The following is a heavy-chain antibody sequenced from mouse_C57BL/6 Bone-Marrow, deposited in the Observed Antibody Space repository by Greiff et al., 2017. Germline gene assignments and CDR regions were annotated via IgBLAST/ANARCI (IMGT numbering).Heavy chain of an antibody. CDR1: GYTFTDYN. J-gene: IGHJ3*01. CDR3: ARPFKMLPAFAY. V-gene: IGHV1-18*01. CDR2: INPNNGGT. Sequence: EVQLQQSGPELVKPGASVKIPCKASGYTFTDYNMDWVKQSHGKSLEWIGDINPNNGGTIYNQKFKGKATLTVDKSSSTAYMELRSLTSEDTAVSYFARPFKMLPAFAYWGQGTLVTVSA.